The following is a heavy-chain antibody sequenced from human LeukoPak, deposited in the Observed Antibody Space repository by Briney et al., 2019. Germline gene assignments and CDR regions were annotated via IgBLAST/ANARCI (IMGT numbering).Heavy chain of an antibody. Sequence: SETLSLTCTVSGGSISSDYWSWLRQPAGKGLEWIGRIYTSGSTNYNPSLKSRVNMSVDTSKNQFSLKLSSVTAADTAVYYCARVRYSGTFDAFDIWGQGTMVTVSS. J-gene: IGHJ3*02. D-gene: IGHD1-26*01. V-gene: IGHV4-4*07. CDR2: IYTSGST. CDR1: GGSISSDY. CDR3: ARVRYSGTFDAFDI.